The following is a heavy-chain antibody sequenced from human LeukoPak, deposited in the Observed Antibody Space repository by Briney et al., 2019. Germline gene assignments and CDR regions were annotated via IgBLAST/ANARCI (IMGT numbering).Heavy chain of an antibody. CDR1: GGSISSGSYY. CDR3: ARDTITFGGVIAQYYFDY. D-gene: IGHD3-16*02. CDR2: IYTSGST. Sequence: PSETLSLTCTVSGGSISSGSYYWSWIRQPAGKGLEWIGRIYTSGSTNYNPSLKSRVTISVDTSKNQFSLKLSSVTAADTAVYYCARDTITFGGVIAQYYFDYWGQGNLVTVSS. J-gene: IGHJ4*02. V-gene: IGHV4-61*02.